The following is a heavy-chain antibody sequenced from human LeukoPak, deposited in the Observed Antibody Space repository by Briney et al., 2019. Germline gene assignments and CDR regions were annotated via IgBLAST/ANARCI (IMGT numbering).Heavy chain of an antibody. D-gene: IGHD2-2*01. CDR3: AKTSYGIVVVPAAIS. CDR2: ISGSGGST. V-gene: IGHV3-23*01. CDR1: GFTFNNYA. Sequence: GGSLRLSCAASGFTFNNYAMNWVRQAPGKGLEWVSAISGSGGSTYYADSVKGRFTISRDNSKNTLYLQMNSLRAEDTAVYYCAKTSYGIVVVPAAISWGQGTLVTVSS. J-gene: IGHJ4*02.